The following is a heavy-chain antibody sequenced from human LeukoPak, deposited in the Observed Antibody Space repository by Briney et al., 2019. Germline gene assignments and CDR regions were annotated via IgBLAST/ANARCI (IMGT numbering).Heavy chain of an antibody. CDR3: ARGGYCSSTSCYARRPFDY. J-gene: IGHJ4*02. CDR1: GFTFSSYW. Sequence: GGSLRLSCAASGFTFSSYWMHWVRQAPGKGLVWISYISSSGSTIYSADSVKGRFTISRDNAKNSLYLQLNSLRAEDTAVYYCARGGYCSSTSCYARRPFDYWGQGTLVTVSS. D-gene: IGHD2-2*01. V-gene: IGHV3-48*04. CDR2: ISSSGSTI.